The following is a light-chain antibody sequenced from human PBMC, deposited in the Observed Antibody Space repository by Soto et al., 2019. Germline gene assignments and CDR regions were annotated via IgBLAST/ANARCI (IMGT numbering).Light chain of an antibody. CDR2: GAS. CDR3: QQYGSSPPWT. J-gene: IGKJ1*01. V-gene: IGKV3-20*01. CDR1: QSVSSSY. Sequence: ELVLTQSPGTLSLSPGARATLSCRASQSVSSSYLAWYQQKPGQAPRLLIYGASSRATGIPDRFSGSGSGTDFTLTISRLEPEDFAVYYCQQYGSSPPWTFGQGTKVDIK.